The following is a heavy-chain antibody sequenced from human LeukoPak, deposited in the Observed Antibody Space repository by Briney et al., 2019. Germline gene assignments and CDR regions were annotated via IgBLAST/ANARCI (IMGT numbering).Heavy chain of an antibody. V-gene: IGHV3-30*01. CDR1: GFTFSSYA. CDR2: ISYDGSNK. D-gene: IGHD3-22*01. Sequence: GGSLRLSCAASGFTFSSYAMHWVRQAPGKGLEWVAVISYDGSNKYYADSVKGRFTISRDNSKNTLYLQMNSLRAEDTAVYYCARDQKVVVITYWFDPWGQGTLVTVSS. CDR3: ARDQKVVVITYWFDP. J-gene: IGHJ5*02.